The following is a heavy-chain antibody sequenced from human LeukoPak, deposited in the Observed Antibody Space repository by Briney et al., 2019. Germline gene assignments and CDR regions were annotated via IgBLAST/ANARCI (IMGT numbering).Heavy chain of an antibody. CDR1: GFPFNNYV. D-gene: IGHD3-10*01. Sequence: GGSLRLSCAASGFPFNNYVMSWVRQAPGRGLEWVSGIDYAGGSTNYADSVQGRFTVSRDNSKNTLYLQMNSLRAEDTAIYYCAATRVCGGVLLRPNCLYFEDWGQGTLVTVSS. J-gene: IGHJ4*02. CDR3: AATRVCGGVLLRPNCLYFED. CDR2: IDYAGGST. V-gene: IGHV3-23*01.